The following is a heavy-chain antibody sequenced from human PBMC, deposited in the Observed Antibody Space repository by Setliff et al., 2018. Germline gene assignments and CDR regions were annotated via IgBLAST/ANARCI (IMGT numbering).Heavy chain of an antibody. CDR1: GDSISTGINY. CDR2: IDRSGNT. CDR3: ARGYYDSYARYYVVGDY. Sequence: PSETLSLTCTVSGDSISTGINYWSWIRQPAGKGLEWIGHIDRSGNTNFNPSLKSRVTISGDRSKNQFSLELSSVTAADTAVYYCARGYYDSYARYYVVGDYWGQGTPVTVSS. D-gene: IGHD3-22*01. J-gene: IGHJ4*02. V-gene: IGHV4-61*09.